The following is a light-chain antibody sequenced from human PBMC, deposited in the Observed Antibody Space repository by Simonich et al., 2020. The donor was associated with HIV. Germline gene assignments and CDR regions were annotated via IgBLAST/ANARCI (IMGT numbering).Light chain of an antibody. J-gene: IGKJ5*01. CDR2: DAS. Sequence: EIVLTQSPGTLSLFPGERATLSCRASQSVSSSYLAWYQQKPGQAPRLLIYDASNRATGIPARFSGSGSGTDFTLTISSLEPEDFAVYYCQQRSNWPITFGQGTRLEIK. CDR3: QQRSNWPIT. CDR1: QSVSSSY. V-gene: IGKV3D-20*02.